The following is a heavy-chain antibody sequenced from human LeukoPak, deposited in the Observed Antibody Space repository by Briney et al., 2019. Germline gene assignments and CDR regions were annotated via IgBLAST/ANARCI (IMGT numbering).Heavy chain of an antibody. J-gene: IGHJ4*02. CDR2: INPKNSGT. D-gene: IGHD4-17*01. V-gene: IGHV1-2*04. Sequence: ASVKVSCKTSGYAFSDYYIHWVRQAPGQGLEWMGWINPKNSGTKYAQKFQGWITMTTDTSTSTAYMELTSLRSNDTAVYYCASVTVTTLFDHWGPGTLVTVSS. CDR3: ASVTVTTLFDH. CDR1: GYAFSDYY.